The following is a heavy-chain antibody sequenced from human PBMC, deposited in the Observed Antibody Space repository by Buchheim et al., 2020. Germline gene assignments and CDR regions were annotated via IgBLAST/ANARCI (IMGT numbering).Heavy chain of an antibody. CDR3: ARGIAARSRID. D-gene: IGHD6-6*01. V-gene: IGHV4-34*01. Sequence: QVQLQQWGAGLLTPSETLSLTCAVYGGSFSGYYWCWIRQPPGKGLEWIGEINHSGSTNYNPSLQSRVTISVDTSKNQFSLKLSSVTAADTAVYYCARGIAARSRIDWGQGTL. CDR2: INHSGST. CDR1: GGSFSGYY. J-gene: IGHJ4*02.